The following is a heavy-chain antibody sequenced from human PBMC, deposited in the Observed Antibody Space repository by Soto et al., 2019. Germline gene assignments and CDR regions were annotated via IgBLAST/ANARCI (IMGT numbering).Heavy chain of an antibody. CDR1: GGFVSSGSYY. J-gene: IGHJ3*02. CDR2: MSHSGGT. CDR3: ARVERGTATTVVDAFDI. Sequence: QVQLQQWGAGLLKPSETLSLTCAVYGGFVSSGSYYWSWIRQPPGKGLEWIGEMSHSGGTNFNPSLRSRVTISVDMSKNQCSLKMSSVTAADPALYECARVERGTATTVVDAFDIWGPGTMVTVSS. V-gene: IGHV4-34*01. D-gene: IGHD1-1*01.